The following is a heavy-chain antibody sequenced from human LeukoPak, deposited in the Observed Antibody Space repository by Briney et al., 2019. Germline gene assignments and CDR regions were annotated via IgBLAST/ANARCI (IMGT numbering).Heavy chain of an antibody. CDR1: GFTFSSYT. Sequence: SLRLSCAASGFTFSSYTINWVRQAPGKGLEWVSGISWNSGSIGYADSVKGRFTISRDNAKNSLYLQMNSLRAEDTALYYCAKIGIAVAGGAFDYWGQGTLVTVSS. D-gene: IGHD6-19*01. CDR2: ISWNSGSI. V-gene: IGHV3-9*01. J-gene: IGHJ4*02. CDR3: AKIGIAVAGGAFDY.